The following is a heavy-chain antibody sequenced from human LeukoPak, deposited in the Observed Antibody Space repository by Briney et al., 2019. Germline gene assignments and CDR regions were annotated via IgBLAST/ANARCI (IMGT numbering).Heavy chain of an antibody. CDR2: IWYDGSNK. Sequence: PGGSLRLSCAASGFTFSSYGMHWVRQAPGKGLEWVAVIWYDGSNKYYADSVKGRFTISRDNSKNTLYLQMNSLRAEDTAVYYCARTNCSSTSCPRDHEPGLDYWGQGTLVTVSS. CDR1: GFTFSSYG. V-gene: IGHV3-33*01. CDR3: ARTNCSSTSCPRDHEPGLDY. J-gene: IGHJ4*02. D-gene: IGHD2-2*01.